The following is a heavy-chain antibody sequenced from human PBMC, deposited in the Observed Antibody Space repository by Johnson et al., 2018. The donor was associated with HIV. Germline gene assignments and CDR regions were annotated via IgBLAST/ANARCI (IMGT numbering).Heavy chain of an antibody. Sequence: QVQLVESGGGVVQPGRSLRLSCAASGFTFSSYGMHWVRQAPGKGLEWVAVIWYDGSNKYYADSVKGRFTISRDNAKNTRYLQMNSLRAEDTAMYYCASLQSAAEWGDAFDICGQGTMVTVSS. V-gene: IGHV3-33*03. CDR2: IWYDGSNK. D-gene: IGHD2-2*01. J-gene: IGHJ3*02. CDR1: GFTFSSYG. CDR3: ASLQSAAEWGDAFDI.